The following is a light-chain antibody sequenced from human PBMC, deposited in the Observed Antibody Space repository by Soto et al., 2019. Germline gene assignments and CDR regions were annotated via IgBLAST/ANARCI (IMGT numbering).Light chain of an antibody. V-gene: IGLV1-40*01. CDR2: GNN. CDR1: SSNIGAGYD. J-gene: IGLJ1*01. CDR3: QSYDTGLGGYV. Sequence: QSVLTQPPSVSGATGQRVTISCTGGSSNIGAGYDVQWYQQLPGTAPRLLIYGNNNRPSGVPERFSGSNSGTSASLAISGLQADDELDYYCQSYDTGLGGYVFGTGTKLTVL.